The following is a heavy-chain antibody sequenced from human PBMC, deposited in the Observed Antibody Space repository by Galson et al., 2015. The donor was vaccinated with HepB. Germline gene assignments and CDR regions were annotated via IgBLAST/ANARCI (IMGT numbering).Heavy chain of an antibody. CDR3: ARDEWWQLERRSWFDP. J-gene: IGHJ5*02. Sequence: SVKVSCKASGYTFIHYALHWVRQAPGQSLEWMGWINAGNGNTKYSQNFQGRVTITRDTSASTAYMEPSSLRSEDTAVYYCARDEWWQLERRSWFDPWGQGTLVTVSS. V-gene: IGHV1-3*01. CDR1: GYTFIHYA. D-gene: IGHD2-15*01. CDR2: INAGNGNT.